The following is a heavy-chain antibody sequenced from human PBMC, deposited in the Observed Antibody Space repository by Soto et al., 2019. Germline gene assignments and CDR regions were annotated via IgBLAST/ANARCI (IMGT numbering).Heavy chain of an antibody. CDR3: ARDRVAGYGETNWFDP. V-gene: IGHV3-21*01. J-gene: IGHJ5*02. CDR1: GFTFSSYS. Sequence: EVQLVESGGGLVKPGGSLRLSCAASGFTFSSYSMNWVRQAPGKGLEWVSSISSSSSYIYYADSVKGRFTISRDNAKNSLYLQMNSLRPEDTAVYYCARDRVAGYGETNWFDPWGQGTLVTVSS. CDR2: ISSSSSYI. D-gene: IGHD4-17*01.